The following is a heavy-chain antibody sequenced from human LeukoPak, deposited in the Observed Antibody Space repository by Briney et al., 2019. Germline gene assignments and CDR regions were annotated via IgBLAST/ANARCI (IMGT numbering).Heavy chain of an antibody. J-gene: IGHJ4*02. CDR3: ARDSSSWYEAGY. CDR1: GGSISSGGYY. D-gene: IGHD6-13*01. Sequence: PSETLSLTCTVSGGSISSGGYYWSWIRQHPGKGLEWIGYFYYSGSTYYNPPLKSRVTISVDTSKNQFSLKLSSVTAADTAVYYCARDSSSWYEAGYWGQGTLVTVSS. CDR2: FYYSGST. V-gene: IGHV4-31*03.